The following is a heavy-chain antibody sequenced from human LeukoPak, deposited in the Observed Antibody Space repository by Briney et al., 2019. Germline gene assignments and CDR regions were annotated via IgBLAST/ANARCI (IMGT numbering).Heavy chain of an antibody. CDR1: GGSITSYY. Sequence: SETLSLTCTVSGGSITSYYWSWIRQPPGKGLEWIGYIYYGGSTNYNPSLKSRVTISVDTSKNQFSLKLSSVTAADTAVYYCARGGVNYKIAGPWGQGALVTVSS. J-gene: IGHJ5*02. V-gene: IGHV4-59*01. D-gene: IGHD3-10*01. CDR2: IYYGGST. CDR3: ARGGVNYKIAGP.